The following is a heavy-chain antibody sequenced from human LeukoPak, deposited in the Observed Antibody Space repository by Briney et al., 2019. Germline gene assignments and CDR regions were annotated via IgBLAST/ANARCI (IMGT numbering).Heavy chain of an antibody. CDR2: TYYRSTWYN. CDR3: ARRLTQYDCFDP. J-gene: IGHJ5*02. V-gene: IGHV6-1*01. D-gene: IGHD2-2*01. Sequence: SQTLSLTCAISGDIVSSNSVTWNWTRQSPSRGLEWLGRTYYRSTWYNDYAVSVRGRITVNPDTSKNQFSLHLNSVTPKDTAVYYCARRLTQYDCFDPWGQGILVTVSS. CDR1: GDIVSSNSVT.